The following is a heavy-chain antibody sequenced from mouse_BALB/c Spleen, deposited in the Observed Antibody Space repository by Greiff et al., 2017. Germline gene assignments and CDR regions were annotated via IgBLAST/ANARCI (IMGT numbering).Heavy chain of an antibody. D-gene: IGHD1-2*01. CDR1: GFTFSSYA. CDR2: ISSGGST. CDR3: ANYYGSGMDY. J-gene: IGHJ4*01. V-gene: IGHV5-6-5*01. Sequence: EVKVEESGGGLVKPGGSLKLSCAASGFTFSSYAMSWVRQTPEKRLEWVASISSGGSTYYPDSVKGRFTISRDNARNILYLQMSSLRSEDTAMYYCANYYGSGMDYWGQGTSVTVSS.